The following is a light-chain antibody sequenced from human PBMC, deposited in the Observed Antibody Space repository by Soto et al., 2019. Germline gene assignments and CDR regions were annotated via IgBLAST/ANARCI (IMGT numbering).Light chain of an antibody. Sequence: DIQMTQSPPTLSASVGDRVTITCRARQSISSWLAWYQQKPGKAPKLLIYDASSLESGVPSRFSGSGSGTEFTLTISSLQPDDFATYYCQQYNSYSRTFGQGTKVDI. CDR2: DAS. CDR3: QQYNSYSRT. J-gene: IGKJ1*01. V-gene: IGKV1-5*01. CDR1: QSISSW.